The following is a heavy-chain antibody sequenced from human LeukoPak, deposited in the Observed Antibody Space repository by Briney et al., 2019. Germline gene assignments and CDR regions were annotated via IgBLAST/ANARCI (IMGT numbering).Heavy chain of an antibody. Sequence: AASVKVSCKASGYTFTHYGISWVRQAPGQGLEWMGWISAYSGNTYYEQKLEGRVTMTTDTSTSTAYMELRSLRSDDTAVYYCARRYYHGSGSYYYFDYWGQGTLVTVSS. CDR1: GYTFTHYG. J-gene: IGHJ4*02. V-gene: IGHV1-18*01. CDR2: ISAYSGNT. CDR3: ARRYYHGSGSYYYFDY. D-gene: IGHD3-10*01.